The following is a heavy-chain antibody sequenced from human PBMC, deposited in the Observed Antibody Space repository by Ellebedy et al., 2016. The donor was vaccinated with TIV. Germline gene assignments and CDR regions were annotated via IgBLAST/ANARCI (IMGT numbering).Heavy chain of an antibody. Sequence: MPSETLSLTCAVHVGSFSGYYWSWIRQPPGKGLEWIGEINHSGSTNYNPSLKSRVTMSVDTSKNQFSLNLSSVTAADTAVYYCARGRPNVRQLALGEPLNYYGMDVWGQGSTVTVSS. D-gene: IGHD6-13*01. CDR3: ARGRPNVRQLALGEPLNYYGMDV. CDR1: VGSFSGYY. V-gene: IGHV4-34*01. J-gene: IGHJ6*02. CDR2: INHSGST.